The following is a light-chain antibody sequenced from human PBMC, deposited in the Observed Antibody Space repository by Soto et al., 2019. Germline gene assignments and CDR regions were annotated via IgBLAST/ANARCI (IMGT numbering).Light chain of an antibody. CDR3: QKYNSAPQT. J-gene: IGKJ1*01. Sequence: DLQMTQSPSSLSASVGDRVTLTCRASQDISNYLAWYQQKPGKVPKLLIYAASTLQSGVPSRFSGSGSGTDFTLIISSLQPEDVATYYCQKYNSAPQTFGQGTKVEIK. V-gene: IGKV1-27*01. CDR2: AAS. CDR1: QDISNY.